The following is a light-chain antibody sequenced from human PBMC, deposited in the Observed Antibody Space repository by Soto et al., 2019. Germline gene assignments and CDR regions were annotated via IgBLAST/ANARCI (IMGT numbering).Light chain of an antibody. J-gene: IGKJ1*01. CDR3: QQYGSSPRT. Sequence: IVLTQKKSTLSLSPGERATLSCRASQSVSSSYLAWYQQKPGQAPRLLIYGASSRATGIPDRFSGSGSGTDFTLTISRLEPEDFAVYYCQQYGSSPRTFCQGTMVDVK. V-gene: IGKV3-20*01. CDR2: GAS. CDR1: QSVSSSY.